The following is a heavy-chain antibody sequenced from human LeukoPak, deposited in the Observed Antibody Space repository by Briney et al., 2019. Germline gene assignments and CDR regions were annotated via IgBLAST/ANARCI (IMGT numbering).Heavy chain of an antibody. D-gene: IGHD3-16*01. J-gene: IGHJ4*02. CDR3: AREKPGGAVALDH. CDR2: VYYSGNS. Sequence: SETLSLTCTVSGGSISSGSHFWGWIRQPPGKGLEWIGTVYYSGNSYYSPALKNRVTISVDTSKNQFSLNLSSLTASDTAVYYCAREKPGGAVALDHWGQGTLVTVSS. V-gene: IGHV4-39*02. CDR1: GGSISSGSHF.